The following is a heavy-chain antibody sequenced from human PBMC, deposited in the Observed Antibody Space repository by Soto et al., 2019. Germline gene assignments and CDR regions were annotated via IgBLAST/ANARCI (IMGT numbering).Heavy chain of an antibody. Sequence: QVQLQESGPGLVKPSETLSLTCTVSGGSISSYYWSWIRQPPGKGLEWIGYIYYSGSTNYNPSLKSRVTISVDTSKNQFSLKLSSVTAADTAVYYCARGEMATILVDYWGQGTLVTVSS. V-gene: IGHV4-59*01. CDR1: GGSISSYY. J-gene: IGHJ4*02. CDR2: IYYSGST. D-gene: IGHD5-12*01. CDR3: ARGEMATILVDY.